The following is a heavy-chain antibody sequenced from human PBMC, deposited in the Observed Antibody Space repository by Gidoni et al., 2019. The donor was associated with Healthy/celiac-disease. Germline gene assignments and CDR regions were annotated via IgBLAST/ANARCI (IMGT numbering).Heavy chain of an antibody. CDR3: AREPRITIFGVVDY. J-gene: IGHJ4*02. Sequence: EVQLVESGGGLVKPGGSLRLSCAASGFTFSSYSMNWVRQAPGKGLEWVSSISRSSSYIYYADSVKGRFTISRDNAKNSLYLQMNSLRAEDTAVYYCAREPRITIFGVVDYWGQGTLVTVSS. CDR1: GFTFSSYS. CDR2: ISRSSSYI. D-gene: IGHD3-3*01. V-gene: IGHV3-21*01.